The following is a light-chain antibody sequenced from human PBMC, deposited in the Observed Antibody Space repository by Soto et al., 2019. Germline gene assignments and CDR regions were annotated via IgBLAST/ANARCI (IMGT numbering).Light chain of an antibody. CDR3: LQHNSDPFT. J-gene: IGKJ4*01. CDR2: AAS. CDR1: HGIRND. Sequence: DIQMTQSPSSLSASVGDRVTITCRASHGIRNDLTWYQQKLGKAPKRLITAASSLQSGVPSRFSGSGSGTEFTLTISSLQPEDLATYYCLQHNSDPFTFGGGTKVEIE. V-gene: IGKV1-17*01.